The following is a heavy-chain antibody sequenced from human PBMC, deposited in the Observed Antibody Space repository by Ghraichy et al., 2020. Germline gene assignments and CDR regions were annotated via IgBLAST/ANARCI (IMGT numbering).Heavy chain of an antibody. CDR3: ATVFEY. J-gene: IGHJ4*02. D-gene: IGHD4-17*01. CDR1: GFTLSSNW. Sequence: GGSLRLSCEVSGFTLSSNWMHWVRQVPGKGLVWVSRINDAGSGTSYADSVKGPFTISRDDAKNTLYLQMNGLRVEDTVIYYCATVFEYWGRGTLVTVSS. V-gene: IGHV3-74*01. CDR2: INDAGSGT.